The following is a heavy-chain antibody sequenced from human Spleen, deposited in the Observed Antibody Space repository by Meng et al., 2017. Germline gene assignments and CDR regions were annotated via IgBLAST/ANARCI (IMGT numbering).Heavy chain of an antibody. Sequence: VQLQQWGSELLKPSEPLSRTCAVYGRSFSGYYWSWIRQPPGKGLEWIGEINHSGGTNYNPSLKSRVTISVDMSKNQFSLKLSSVTAADTAVYYCARGLLLAALRNWGQGTLVTVSS. CDR1: GRSFSGYY. D-gene: IGHD6-6*01. CDR2: INHSGGT. V-gene: IGHV4-34*01. J-gene: IGHJ4*02. CDR3: ARGLLLAALRN.